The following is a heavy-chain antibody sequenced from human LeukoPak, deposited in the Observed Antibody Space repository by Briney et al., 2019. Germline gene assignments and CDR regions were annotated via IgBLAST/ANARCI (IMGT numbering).Heavy chain of an antibody. CDR3: ARLGQWLNAFDI. V-gene: IGHV4-59*08. J-gene: IGHJ3*02. CDR1: GGSISSYC. CDR2: IYYSGST. Sequence: SETLSLTCTVSGGSISSYCCSWIRQPPGKGLEWVGYIYYSGSTNYNPSLKSRVTISVDTSKNQFSLKLSSVTAADTAVYYCARLGQWLNAFDIWGQGTMVTVSS. D-gene: IGHD6-19*01.